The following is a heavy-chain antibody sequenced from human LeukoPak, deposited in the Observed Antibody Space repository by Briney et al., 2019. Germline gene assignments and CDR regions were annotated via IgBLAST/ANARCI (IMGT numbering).Heavy chain of an antibody. V-gene: IGHV4-4*09. D-gene: IGHD1-26*01. CDR1: GVSINTYY. CDR3: AAGPWELDF. J-gene: IGHJ4*02. Sequence: SETLSLACTVSGVSINTYYASWIRQAPGKGLEFIGFIYNGGNTNYNPSLKSRATISVDTSNNQFSLRLTSVTAADTAMYYCAAGPWELDFWGQGTLVTVSS. CDR2: IYNGGNT.